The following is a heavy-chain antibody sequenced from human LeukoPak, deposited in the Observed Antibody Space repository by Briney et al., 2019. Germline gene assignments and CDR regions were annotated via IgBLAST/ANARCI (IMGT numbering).Heavy chain of an antibody. CDR2: IYHSGST. V-gene: IGHV4-59*12. D-gene: IGHD4-17*01. CDR1: GGSISSYY. Sequence: PSETLSLTCTVSGGSISSYYWSWIRQPPGKGLEWIGYIYHSGSTYYNPSLKSRVTISVDRSKNQFSLKLSSVTAADTAVYYCARVMTTVTSWYFQHWGQGTLVTVSS. J-gene: IGHJ1*01. CDR3: ARVMTTVTSWYFQH.